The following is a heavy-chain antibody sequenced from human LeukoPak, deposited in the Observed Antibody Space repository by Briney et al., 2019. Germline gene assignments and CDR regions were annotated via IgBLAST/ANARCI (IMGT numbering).Heavy chain of an antibody. CDR3: ARARGGSYLDAFDI. CDR1: GDSVSTNSVA. D-gene: IGHD1-26*01. V-gene: IGHV6-1*01. J-gene: IGHJ3*02. Sequence: SQTLSLTCAISGDSVSTNSVAWNWIRQSPSRGLEWLGRTSYRSKWYNDYAVSVKSRITITPDTSKNQFSLQLNSVTPEDTAVYYCARARGGSYLDAFDIWGQGTMVTVSS. CDR2: TSYRSKWYN.